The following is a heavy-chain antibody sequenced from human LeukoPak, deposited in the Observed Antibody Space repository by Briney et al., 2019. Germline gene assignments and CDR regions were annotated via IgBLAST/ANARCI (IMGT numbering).Heavy chain of an antibody. D-gene: IGHD3-10*01. CDR3: ARDRLGFDWYFDL. Sequence: PSQTLSLTCTVSGGSISSGGYYWSWIRQHPGKGLEWIGYIYYRGSTYYNPALKSRVTISVDTSKNQFSLKLSSVTAADTAVYYCARDRLGFDWYFDLWGRGTLVTVSS. CDR2: IYYRGST. CDR1: GGSISSGGYY. J-gene: IGHJ2*01. V-gene: IGHV4-31*03.